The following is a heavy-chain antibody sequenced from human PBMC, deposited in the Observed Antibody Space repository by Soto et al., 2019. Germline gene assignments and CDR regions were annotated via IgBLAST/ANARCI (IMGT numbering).Heavy chain of an antibody. V-gene: IGHV4-31*03. Sequence: SETLSLTCTVSGGSISSGGYYWSWIRQHPGKGLEWIGYIYYSGSTYYNPSLKSRVTISVDTSKNQFSLKLSSVTAADTAVYYCASLHSSSWYVTYYYGMDVWGQGTTVTLSS. CDR2: IYYSGST. D-gene: IGHD6-13*01. CDR1: GGSISSGGYY. J-gene: IGHJ6*02. CDR3: ASLHSSSWYVTYYYGMDV.